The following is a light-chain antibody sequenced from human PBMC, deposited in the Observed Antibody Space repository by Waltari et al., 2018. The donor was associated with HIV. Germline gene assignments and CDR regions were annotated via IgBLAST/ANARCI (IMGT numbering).Light chain of an antibody. J-gene: IGLJ3*02. V-gene: IGLV3-21*02. CDR2: DDR. CDR3: QVWDSSSVHWV. Sequence: SYVLTQPPSVSVAPGQTARITCGGDNIRSKSVHWYQQKSGQAPVVVVYDDRDRPSGIPGRFSGSNAGNTATLTISGVEVGDEADYYCQVWDSSSVHWVVGGGTKLTV. CDR1: NIRSKS.